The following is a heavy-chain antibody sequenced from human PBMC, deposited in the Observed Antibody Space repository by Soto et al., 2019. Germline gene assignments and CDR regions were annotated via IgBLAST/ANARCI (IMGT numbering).Heavy chain of an antibody. J-gene: IGHJ4*02. CDR3: EREGGYCISTTCYVYPFDY. V-gene: IGHV3-21*01. Sequence: EVQLVESGGGLVKSGGSLRLSCAASGFTFSSYNMNWVRQAPGKALEWVSAIRSSNYIYYADTVKGRFTISRDNAKNSLYLQMNSLRAEDPAVYYCEREGGYCISTTCYVYPFDYWGRGPLVTVST. CDR2: IRSSNYI. D-gene: IGHD2-2*01. CDR1: GFTFSSYN.